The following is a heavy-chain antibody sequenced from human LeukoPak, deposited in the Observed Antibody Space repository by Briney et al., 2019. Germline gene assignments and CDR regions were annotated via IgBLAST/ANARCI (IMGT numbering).Heavy chain of an antibody. Sequence: GGSLRLSCAASGFTFSSYWMHWVRQAPGTGLVWVSGIKGDERITDYADSARGRFTISRDNAKNTVYLQMNSLRVEDTAVYYCRRGCSATNCIGDYWGQGVLVTVSS. D-gene: IGHD2-2*01. CDR3: RRGCSATNCIGDY. CDR1: GFTFSSYW. V-gene: IGHV3-74*01. CDR2: IKGDERIT. J-gene: IGHJ4*02.